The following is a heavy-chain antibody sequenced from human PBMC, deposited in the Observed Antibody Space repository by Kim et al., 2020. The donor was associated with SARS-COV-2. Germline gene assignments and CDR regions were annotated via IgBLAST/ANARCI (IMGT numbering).Heavy chain of an antibody. D-gene: IGHD3-10*01. J-gene: IGHJ3*02. CDR2: IIPIFGTA. CDR1: GGTFSSYA. CDR3: ASQGGDMFREDAFDI. Sequence: SVKVSCKASGGTFSSYAISWVRQAPGQGLEWMGGIIPIFGTANYAQKFQGRVTITADESTSTAYMELRSLRSEDTAVYYCASQGGDMFREDAFDIWGQGTKVTVSS. V-gene: IGHV1-69*13.